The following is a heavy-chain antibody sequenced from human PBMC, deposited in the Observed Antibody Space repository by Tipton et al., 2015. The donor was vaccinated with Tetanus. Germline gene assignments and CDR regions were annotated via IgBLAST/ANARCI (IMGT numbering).Heavy chain of an antibody. CDR2: ITPIFGTT. J-gene: IGHJ5*01. D-gene: IGHD2-21*01. CDR3: ARPPTPISRAYDS. CDR1: GGTFTNYA. Sequence: QLVQSGAEVKKPGASVKVSCKASGGTFTNYALSWVRQAPGQGLEWVGGITPIFGTTNSAPKFQGRVTITADESTNTAYMELSSLGSEDTALYYWARPPTPISRAYDSGGRGTQITVSS. V-gene: IGHV1-69*13.